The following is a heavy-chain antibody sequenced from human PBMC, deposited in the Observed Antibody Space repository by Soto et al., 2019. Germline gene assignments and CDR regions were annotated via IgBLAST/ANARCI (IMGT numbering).Heavy chain of an antibody. CDR2: MNPNSGNT. D-gene: IGHD6-13*01. CDR3: ARGPGSWYYYYVDV. Sequence: ASVKLSCTASGYTFTRYDINWVRQATGQGLEWMGWMNPNSGNTGYAQKFQGRVTMTRNTSISTAYMELSSLRSEDTAVYYCARGPGSWYYYYVDVWGKGTTVTVSS. J-gene: IGHJ6*03. CDR1: GYTFTRYD. V-gene: IGHV1-8*01.